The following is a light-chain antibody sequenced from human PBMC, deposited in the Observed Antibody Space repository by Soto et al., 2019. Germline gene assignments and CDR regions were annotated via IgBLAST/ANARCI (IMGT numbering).Light chain of an antibody. Sequence: RTSQYINTRLAWYQHRPGQAPRLLIYQTSIRAAGIPARFSASGAGPECTLTISDVQPEDFELYDCHQRQSWPRTFGQGTKVDIK. J-gene: IGKJ1*01. CDR3: HQRQSWPRT. CDR2: QTS. CDR1: QYINTR. V-gene: IGKV3-11*01.